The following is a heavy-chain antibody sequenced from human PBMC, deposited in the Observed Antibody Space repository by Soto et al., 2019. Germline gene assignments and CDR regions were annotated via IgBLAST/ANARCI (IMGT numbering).Heavy chain of an antibody. V-gene: IGHV4-30-2*01. Sequence: PSETLSLTCAVSGGSISSGGYSWSWIRQPPGKGLEWIGYIYHSGSTYYNPSLKSRVTISVDRSKNQFSLKLSSVTAADTAVYYCASSSSSGWFDPWGQGTLVTV. J-gene: IGHJ5*02. CDR2: IYHSGST. CDR1: GGSISSGGYS. CDR3: ASSSSSGWFDP. D-gene: IGHD6-6*01.